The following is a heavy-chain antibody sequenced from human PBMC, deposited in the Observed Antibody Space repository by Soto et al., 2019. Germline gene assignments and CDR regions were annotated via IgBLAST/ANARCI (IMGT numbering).Heavy chain of an antibody. V-gene: IGHV3-53*01. CDR1: GFTVRRYY. CDR3: AKETYSGPLDY. J-gene: IGHJ4*02. D-gene: IGHD2-15*01. CDR2: IYSGGTT. Sequence: PGGSLRLSCAASGFTVRRYYMSWVRQAPGKGPEWVSVIYSGGTTYYAGSVKGRFTISRDNSKNTLYLQMDSLRAEDTAVYYCAKETYSGPLDYWGQGTLVTVSS.